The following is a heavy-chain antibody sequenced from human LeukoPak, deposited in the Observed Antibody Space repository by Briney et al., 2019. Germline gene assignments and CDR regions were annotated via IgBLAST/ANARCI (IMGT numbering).Heavy chain of an antibody. Sequence: ASVKVSRKASGYTFTSYGITWVRQAPGEGLEWMGWISTYNDNTNYAQKLQGRVTMTTDTSTSTAYMELRSLRSDDTAVYYCARRYISTIFGVVIYYFDYWGQGTLVTVSS. J-gene: IGHJ4*02. D-gene: IGHD3-3*01. CDR1: GYTFTSYG. CDR3: ARRYISTIFGVVIYYFDY. CDR2: ISTYNDNT. V-gene: IGHV1-18*01.